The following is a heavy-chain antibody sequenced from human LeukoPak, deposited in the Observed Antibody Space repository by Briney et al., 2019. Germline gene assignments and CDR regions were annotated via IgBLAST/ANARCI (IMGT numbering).Heavy chain of an antibody. CDR3: ARVFPSGYDFWSGYYSYYFDY. CDR2: INPNSGGT. Sequence: ASVKVSCKASGYTFTGYYMHWARQAPGQGLEWMGWINPNSGGTNYAQKFQGRVTMTRDTSISTAYMELSRLRSDDTAVYYCARVFPSGYDFWSGYYSYYFDYWGQGTLVTVSS. CDR1: GYTFTGYY. J-gene: IGHJ4*02. V-gene: IGHV1-2*02. D-gene: IGHD3-3*01.